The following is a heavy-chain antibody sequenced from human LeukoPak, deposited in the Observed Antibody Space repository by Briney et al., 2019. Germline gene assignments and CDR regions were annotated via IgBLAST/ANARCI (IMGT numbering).Heavy chain of an antibody. CDR1: GFTFSSYA. V-gene: IGHV3-23*01. D-gene: IGHD3-22*01. CDR3: ARAPFTYDSSGDSFDI. J-gene: IGHJ3*02. Sequence: GGSLRLSCAGSGFTFSSYAMSWVRQAPGKGLEWVSTISGSGGAGTYYADSVKGRFTVSRDNSRNTLYLPMNSLRAEDTAVYYCARAPFTYDSSGDSFDIWGQGTMVTVSS. CDR2: ISGSGGAGT.